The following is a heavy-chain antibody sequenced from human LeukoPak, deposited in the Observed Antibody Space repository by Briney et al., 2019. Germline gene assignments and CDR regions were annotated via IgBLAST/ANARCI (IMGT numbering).Heavy chain of an antibody. CDR3: ARDKLLGNWFDP. D-gene: IGHD1-7*01. V-gene: IGHV4-30-4*02. J-gene: IGHJ5*02. CDR1: GGSISSGDCY. CDR2: IYYSGST. Sequence: SETLSLTCTVSGGSISSGDCYWSWIRQPPGKGLEWIGYIYYSGSTYYNPSLKSRVTISVDTSKNQLSLKLSSVTAADTAVYYCARDKLLGNWFDPWGQGTLVTVSS.